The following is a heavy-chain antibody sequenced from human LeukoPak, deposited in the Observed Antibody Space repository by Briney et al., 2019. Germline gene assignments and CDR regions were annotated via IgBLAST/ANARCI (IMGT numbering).Heavy chain of an antibody. CDR2: ISYDGSNK. V-gene: IGHV3-30*18. Sequence: GGSLRLSCAASGFTFSSYGMHWVRQAPGKGLEWVAVISYDGSNKYYADSVKGRFTISRDNSKNTLYLQMNSLRAEDTAVYYCAKDLLKWELDLLYDAFDIWGQGTMVTVSS. D-gene: IGHD1-26*01. CDR1: GFTFSSYG. CDR3: AKDLLKWELDLLYDAFDI. J-gene: IGHJ3*02.